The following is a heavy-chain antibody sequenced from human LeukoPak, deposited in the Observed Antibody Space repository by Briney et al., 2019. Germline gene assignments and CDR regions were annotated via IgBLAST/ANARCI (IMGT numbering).Heavy chain of an antibody. J-gene: IGHJ4*02. Sequence: GGSLRLSCAASGFTFSSYAMHWVRQAPGKGLEWVAVISYDGSNKYYADSVKGRFTISRDNSKSTLYLQMNSLRAEDTAVYYCARAEGYGGELDSWGQGTLVTVSS. CDR1: GFTFSSYA. D-gene: IGHD4-23*01. CDR2: ISYDGSNK. CDR3: ARAEGYGGELDS. V-gene: IGHV3-30*04.